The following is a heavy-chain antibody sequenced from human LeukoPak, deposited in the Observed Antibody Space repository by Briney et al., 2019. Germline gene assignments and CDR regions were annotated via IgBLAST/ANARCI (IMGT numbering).Heavy chain of an antibody. Sequence: ASVKVSCKASGYTFTSYGISWVRQAPGQGLEWMGWISAYNGNTNYAQKLQGRVTMPTDTSTSTAYMELRSLRSDDTAVYSCARALLWFGEYYFASWGQGPLVTVSS. CDR3: ARALLWFGEYYFAS. CDR1: GYTFTSYG. J-gene: IGHJ4*02. V-gene: IGHV1-18*04. CDR2: ISAYNGNT. D-gene: IGHD3-10*01.